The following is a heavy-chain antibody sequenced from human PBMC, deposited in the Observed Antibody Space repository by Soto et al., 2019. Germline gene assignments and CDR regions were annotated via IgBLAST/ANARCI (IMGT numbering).Heavy chain of an antibody. CDR2: ISRSSSTI. J-gene: IGHJ5*02. Sequence: PGGSLRLSCAASGFTFSSYSVNWVRQAPGKGLEWVSYISRSSSTIYYADSVKGRFTISRDNSKNSLYLQMNSLRAEDTSLYLCATDIHATWLLKSWGQGTLVTVSS. CDR3: ATDIHATWLLKS. V-gene: IGHV3-48*01. D-gene: IGHD2-2*02. CDR1: GFTFSSYS.